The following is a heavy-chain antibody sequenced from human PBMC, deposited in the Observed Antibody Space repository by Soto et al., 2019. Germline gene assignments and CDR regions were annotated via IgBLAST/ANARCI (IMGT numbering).Heavy chain of an antibody. V-gene: IGHV3-23*01. CDR1: GFAFSSHP. Sequence: VQLLESGGGLAQPGGSLRLSCAASGFAFSSHPMSWVRQAPEKGLEWVSGISDGGDLTYNADSVKGRFTISRDNAKNTLYLQMNSLRAEDTAVYYCAREGRGFLEWLIPYGMDVWGQGTTVTVSS. D-gene: IGHD3-3*01. J-gene: IGHJ6*02. CDR3: AREGRGFLEWLIPYGMDV. CDR2: ISDGGDLT.